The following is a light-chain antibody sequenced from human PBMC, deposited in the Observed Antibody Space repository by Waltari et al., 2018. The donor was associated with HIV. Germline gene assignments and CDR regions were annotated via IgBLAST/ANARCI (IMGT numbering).Light chain of an antibody. Sequence: QSALTQPASVSGSPGQSITISCTGSSSDIGVSDFVSWYQFRPGEAPRLIIFEVNGRPSVTSDRFSGSKSGNTASLTISAIQTEDEADYYCSSYSTGATLVLLGGGTKLTVL. J-gene: IGLJ2*01. CDR3: SSYSTGATLVL. CDR2: EVN. CDR1: SSDIGVSDF. V-gene: IGLV2-14*01.